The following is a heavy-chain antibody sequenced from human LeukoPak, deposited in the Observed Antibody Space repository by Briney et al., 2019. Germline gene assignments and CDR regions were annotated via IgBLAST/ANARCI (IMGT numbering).Heavy chain of an antibody. Sequence: ASVKVSCKASGYTFTSYGISWVRQAPGQGLEWMGWISAYNGNANYAQKLQGRVTMTTDTSTSTAYMELRSLRTDDTAVYYCARGEGDSSGYYWSWYFDLWGRGPLVTVSS. CDR1: GYTFTSYG. CDR3: ARGEGDSSGYYWSWYFDL. D-gene: IGHD3-22*01. V-gene: IGHV1-18*01. CDR2: ISAYNGNA. J-gene: IGHJ2*01.